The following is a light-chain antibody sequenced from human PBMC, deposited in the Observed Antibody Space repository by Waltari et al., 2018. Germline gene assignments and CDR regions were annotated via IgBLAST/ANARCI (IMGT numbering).Light chain of an antibody. V-gene: IGLV3-1*01. J-gene: IGLJ2*01. Sequence: CWDQQRPGQSPVLVIYEDTKPPPGIPERFSGSNSGNPAPLTISRTQANEEGGYYGQAWDRPTEVFGGGTKLTVL. CDR3: QAWDRPTEV. CDR2: EDT.